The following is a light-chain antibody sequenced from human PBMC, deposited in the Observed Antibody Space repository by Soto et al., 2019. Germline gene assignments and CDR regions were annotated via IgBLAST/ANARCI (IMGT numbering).Light chain of an antibody. Sequence: DIQMTQSPSSLSASVGDRVTITCRASQSISSYLNWYQQKPGKAPQLLIYAASSLQSGVPSRFSGSGSGTDFTLTISSLQPEDFATYDCHHSYSTPPTFGNGTKVEIK. J-gene: IGKJ1*01. V-gene: IGKV1-39*01. CDR3: HHSYSTPPT. CDR1: QSISSY. CDR2: AAS.